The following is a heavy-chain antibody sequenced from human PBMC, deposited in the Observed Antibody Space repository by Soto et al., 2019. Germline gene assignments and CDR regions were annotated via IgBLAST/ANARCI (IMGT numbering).Heavy chain of an antibody. J-gene: IGHJ4*02. CDR2: IHHSGST. CDR1: GGSISSNNW. D-gene: IGHD5-12*01. CDR3: AREIYSATEGRDGYNLLY. Sequence: QVQLQESGPGLVKPSGTLSLTCAVSGGSISSNNWWSWVRQPPGKGLEWIGEIHHSGSTNYNPSLKSRVTISVNKSKNQFSLSLRSVTAADTALYYCAREIYSATEGRDGYNLLYWGQGTMVTVSS. V-gene: IGHV4-4*02.